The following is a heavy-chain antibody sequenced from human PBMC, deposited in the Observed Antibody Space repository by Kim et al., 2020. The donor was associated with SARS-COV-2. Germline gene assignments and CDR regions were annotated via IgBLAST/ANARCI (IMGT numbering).Heavy chain of an antibody. Sequence: SETLSLTCTVSGGSISSYYWSWIRQPPGKGLEWIGYIYYSGSTNYNPSLKSRVTISVDTSKNQFSLKLSSVTAADTAVYYCARYLPAAMRQPNYYYYYGMDVWGQGTTVTVSS. J-gene: IGHJ6*02. D-gene: IGHD2-2*01. CDR1: GGSISSYY. CDR2: IYYSGST. V-gene: IGHV4-59*01. CDR3: ARYLPAAMRQPNYYYYYGMDV.